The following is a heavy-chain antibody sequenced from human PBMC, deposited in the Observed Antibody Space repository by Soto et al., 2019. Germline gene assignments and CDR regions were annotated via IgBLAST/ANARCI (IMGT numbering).Heavy chain of an antibody. CDR2: INHSGST. Sequence: PSETLSLTCTVSCGSISSYYWSWIRQPPGKGLEWIGEINHSGSTNYNPSLKSRVTISVDTSKNELSLKLSSVTAADTVVYYCARPAIPATVSAFDYWGQGTPVTVSS. CDR3: ARPAIPATVSAFDY. J-gene: IGHJ4*02. CDR1: CGSISSYY. D-gene: IGHD6-13*01. V-gene: IGHV4-34*01.